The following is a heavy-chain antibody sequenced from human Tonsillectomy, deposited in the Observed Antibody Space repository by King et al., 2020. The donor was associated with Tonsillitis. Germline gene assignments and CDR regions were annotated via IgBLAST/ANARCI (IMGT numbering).Heavy chain of an antibody. J-gene: IGHJ6*03. D-gene: IGHD6-13*01. V-gene: IGHV3-23*04. Sequence: VQLVESGGGLVQPGESLRLSCAASGFTFSSFAMNWVRQAPGKGLEWVSAISGSGYNTFYADSVKARFTVSRDNSKNTLFLQMNSLRADDTAVYYCAKGGGVAATGTFRDYYYYYMDGWGKGTTVAVSS. CDR2: ISGSGYNT. CDR3: AKGGGVAATGTFRDYYYYYMDG. CDR1: GFTFSSFA.